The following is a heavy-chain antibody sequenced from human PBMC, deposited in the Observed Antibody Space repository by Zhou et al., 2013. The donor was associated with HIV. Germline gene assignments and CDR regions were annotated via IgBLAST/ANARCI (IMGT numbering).Heavy chain of an antibody. CDR1: GGTIGNYA. CDR3: ARGIVAVPGDVHAGYFET. J-gene: IGHJ5*02. CDR2: INPSGGNI. Sequence: QVQLVQSGAEVKKPASSVKVSCKTSGGTIGNYAISWLRQAPGQGLEWMGIINPSGGNIKYAQMFQDRVTMTRDTSTSTVYMDLSSLSSDDTAMYYCARGIVAVPGDVHAGYFETWGQGTLVTVSS. V-gene: IGHV1-46*01. D-gene: IGHD2-15*01.